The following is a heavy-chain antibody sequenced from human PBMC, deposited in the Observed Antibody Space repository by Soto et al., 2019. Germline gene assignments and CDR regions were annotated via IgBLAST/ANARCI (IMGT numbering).Heavy chain of an antibody. CDR2: IHSGGNT. D-gene: IGHD6-19*01. CDR3: GRGDYSSGWLDY. Sequence: EVQLVESGGGLVQPGGSLRLSCVGSGFTVSSNYMSWVRQAPGTGLEWVSVIHSGGNTYYVDSVKGRFTISRDNSKNTLSLQMNSLRVEDTAVYYCGRGDYSSGWLDYWGQGTLVTVSS. V-gene: IGHV3-66*01. J-gene: IGHJ4*02. CDR1: GFTVSSNY.